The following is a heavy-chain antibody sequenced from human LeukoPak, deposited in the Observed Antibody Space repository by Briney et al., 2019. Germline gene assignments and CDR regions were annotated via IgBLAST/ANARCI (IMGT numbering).Heavy chain of an antibody. V-gene: IGHV3-23*01. CDR1: GFTFSSYA. D-gene: IGHD3-22*01. J-gene: IGHJ1*01. CDR3: AKDERLYYDSSQAEYFQH. CDR2: ISGSGGST. Sequence: GSLRLSCAASGFTFSSYAMSWVRQAPGKGLEWVSAISGSGGSTYYADSVKGRFTISRDNSKNTLYLQMNSLRAEDTAVYYCAKDERLYYDSSQAEYFQHWGQGTLVTVSS.